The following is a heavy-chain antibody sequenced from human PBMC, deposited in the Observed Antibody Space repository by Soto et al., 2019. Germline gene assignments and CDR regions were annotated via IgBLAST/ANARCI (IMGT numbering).Heavy chain of an antibody. D-gene: IGHD3-3*01. J-gene: IGHJ6*02. CDR3: ARDRPTEYDPPSVGMDV. Sequence: QVQLQESGPGLVKPSQTLSLTCTVSGGSINSGAYYWNWIRQHPEKGLEWIGYIYYSGSTYYNPSLQSRVSISVDTSKNQFSLKLSSVTAADTAVYYCARDRPTEYDPPSVGMDVWGQGTTVTVSS. V-gene: IGHV4-31*03. CDR2: IYYSGST. CDR1: GGSINSGAYY.